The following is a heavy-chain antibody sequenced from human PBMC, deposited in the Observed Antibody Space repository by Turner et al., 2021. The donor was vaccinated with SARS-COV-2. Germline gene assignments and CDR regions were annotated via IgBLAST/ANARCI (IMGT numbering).Heavy chain of an antibody. Sequence: QLQLQESGPGLVKPSEPLSLTCTVSGGSISSSSYYWGWIRQPPGKGLEWIVSIYYSGSTYYNPSLKSRVTISVDTSKNQFSLKLSSVTAADTAVYYCATSTVAGTELNYYGMDVWGQGTTVTVSS. CDR3: ATSTVAGTELNYYGMDV. V-gene: IGHV4-39*01. CDR2: IYYSGST. J-gene: IGHJ6*02. D-gene: IGHD6-13*01. CDR1: GGSISSSSYY.